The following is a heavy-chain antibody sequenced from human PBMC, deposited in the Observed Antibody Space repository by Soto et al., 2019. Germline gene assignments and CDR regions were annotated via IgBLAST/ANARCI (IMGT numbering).Heavy chain of an antibody. CDR1: GFTFSSYV. V-gene: IGHV3-33*01. CDR2: IWYDGSNK. CDR3: ARANLEYCSSTSCYGMDV. Sequence: PGGSLRLSCAASGFTFSSYVMHWVRQAPGKGLEWVAVIWYDGSNKYYADSVKGRFTISRDNSKNTLYLQMNSLRAEDTAVYYCARANLEYCSSTSCYGMDVWGQGTTVTVSS. D-gene: IGHD2-2*01. J-gene: IGHJ6*02.